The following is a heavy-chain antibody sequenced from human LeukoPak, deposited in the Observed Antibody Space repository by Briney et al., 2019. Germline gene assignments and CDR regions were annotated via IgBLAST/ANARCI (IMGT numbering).Heavy chain of an antibody. J-gene: IGHJ4*02. V-gene: IGHV1-69-2*01. CDR3: ATAYSSSSDFDY. D-gene: IGHD6-6*01. Sequence: ATVKTSCKVSGYTFTDYYMHWVQQAPGKGLEWMGVVDPEDGETIYAEKFQGRVTITADTSTDTAYMELSSLRSEDTAVYYCATAYSSSSDFDYWGQGTLVTVSS. CDR1: GYTFTDYY. CDR2: VDPEDGET.